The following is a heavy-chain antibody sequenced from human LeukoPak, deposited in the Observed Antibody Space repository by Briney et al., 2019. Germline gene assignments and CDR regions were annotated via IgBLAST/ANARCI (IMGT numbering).Heavy chain of an antibody. V-gene: IGHV1-18*01. CDR3: ARDRSYYYDSSGYLDY. J-gene: IGHJ4*02. Sequence: ASVKVSCKASGYTFTSYGISWVRQAPGQGLEWMGWISAYNGNTNYAQKLQGRVTMTIDTSTSTAYMELRSLRSDDTAVYYCARDRSYYYDSSGYLDYWGQGTLVTVSS. CDR2: ISAYNGNT. CDR1: GYTFTSYG. D-gene: IGHD3-22*01.